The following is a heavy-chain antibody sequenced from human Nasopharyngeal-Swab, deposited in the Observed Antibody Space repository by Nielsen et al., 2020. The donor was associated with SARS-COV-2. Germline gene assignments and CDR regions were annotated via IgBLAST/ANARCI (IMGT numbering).Heavy chain of an antibody. J-gene: IGHJ6*02. CDR1: GFTFSSYG. CDR3: AKDRLDIVVVPAAMWNYYGMDV. CDR2: ISYDGSNK. D-gene: IGHD2-2*01. V-gene: IGHV3-30*18. Sequence: GESLKISCAASGFTFSSYGMHWVRQAPGKGLEWVAVISYDGSNKYYADSVKGRFTISRDNSKNTLYLQMNSLRAEDTAVYYCAKDRLDIVVVPAAMWNYYGMDVWGQGTTVTVSS.